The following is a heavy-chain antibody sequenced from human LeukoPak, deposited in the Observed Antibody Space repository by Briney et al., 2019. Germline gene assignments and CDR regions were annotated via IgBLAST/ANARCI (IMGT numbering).Heavy chain of an antibody. CDR3: ARVREDSSGYEDY. D-gene: IGHD3-22*01. CDR2: MNPNSGNT. CDR1: GYTFTSYD. V-gene: IGHV1-8*03. J-gene: IGHJ4*02. Sequence: ASVKVSCKASGYTFTSYDINWVRRATGQGLEWMGWMNPNSGNTGYAQKFQGRVTITRNTSISTAYMELSSLRSDDTAVYYCARVREDSSGYEDYWGQGTLVTVSS.